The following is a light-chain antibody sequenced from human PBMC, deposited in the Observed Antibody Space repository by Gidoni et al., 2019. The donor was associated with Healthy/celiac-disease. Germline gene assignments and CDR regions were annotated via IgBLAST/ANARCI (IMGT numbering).Light chain of an antibody. V-gene: IGKV3-20*01. CDR2: GAS. J-gene: IGKJ3*01. Sequence: DIVLTQSPGTLSLSPGESATLSCRASQSVSSSYLAWYQQKPGQAPRLLIYGASSRATGIPDRFSGSGSGTDFTLTISRLGPEDFAVYYCQQYGSSFTFGPGTKVDIK. CDR1: QSVSSSY. CDR3: QQYGSSFT.